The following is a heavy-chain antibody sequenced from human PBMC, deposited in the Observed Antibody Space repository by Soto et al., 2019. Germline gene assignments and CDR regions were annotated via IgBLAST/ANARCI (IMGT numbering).Heavy chain of an antibody. D-gene: IGHD3-22*01. CDR1: GGSISSGGYY. V-gene: IGHV4-31*03. J-gene: IGHJ5*02. CDR3: ASKWVDYYDSSGYGPTASLEGFDP. Sequence: QVQLQESGPGLVKPSQTLSLTCTVSGGSISSGGYYWSWIRQHPGKGLEWIGYIYYSGSTYYNPSLKSRVTISVDTSKNQFSLKLSSVTAADTAVYYCASKWVDYYDSSGYGPTASLEGFDPWGQGTLVTVSS. CDR2: IYYSGST.